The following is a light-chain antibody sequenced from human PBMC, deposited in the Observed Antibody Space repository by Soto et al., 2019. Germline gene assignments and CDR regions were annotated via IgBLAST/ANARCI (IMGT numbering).Light chain of an antibody. Sequence: EIVMTQSPATLSVSPGERATLSCRASQSVSSNLAWYQQKPGQAPRLPMYGASTRATGIPARFSGSGSGTEFTLTISSLQSADFAVYFCQQYNNWARTFGQGTKVEVK. J-gene: IGKJ1*01. CDR3: QQYNNWART. V-gene: IGKV3-15*01. CDR2: GAS. CDR1: QSVSSN.